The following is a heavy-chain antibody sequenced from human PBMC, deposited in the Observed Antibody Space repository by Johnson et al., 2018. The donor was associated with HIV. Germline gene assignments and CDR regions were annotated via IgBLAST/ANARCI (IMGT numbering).Heavy chain of an antibody. V-gene: IGHV3-66*02. Sequence: VQLVESGGGLVRPGGSLRLSCAASGFTVSRNYMSWVRQAPGKGLEWVSVIYSDGSTYYADSLKVRFTISSDTSKNTLYLQMNSLRAEDTAVYYCVRDRGSGWDDAFDIWGQGTMVTVSS. J-gene: IGHJ3*02. CDR3: VRDRGSGWDDAFDI. CDR1: GFTVSRNY. D-gene: IGHD6-19*01. CDR2: IYSDGST.